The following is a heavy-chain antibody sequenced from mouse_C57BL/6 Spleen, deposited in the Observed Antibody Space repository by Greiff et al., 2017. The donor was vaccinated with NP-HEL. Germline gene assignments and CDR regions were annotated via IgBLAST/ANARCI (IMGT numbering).Heavy chain of an antibody. Sequence: LQQSGASVKISCKASGYAFSSYWMNWVKQRPGKGLEWIGQIYPGDGDTNYNGKFKGKATLTADKSSSTAYMQLSSLTSEDSAVYFCASSSSCDAMDYWGQGTSVTVSS. CDR3: ASSSSCDAMDY. D-gene: IGHD1-1*01. V-gene: IGHV1-80*01. J-gene: IGHJ4*01. CDR2: IYPGDGDT. CDR1: GYAFSSYW.